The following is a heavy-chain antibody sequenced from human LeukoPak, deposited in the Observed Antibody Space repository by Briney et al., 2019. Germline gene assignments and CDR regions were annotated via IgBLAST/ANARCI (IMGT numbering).Heavy chain of an antibody. Sequence: ASVKVSCEASGYTFTSYGISWVRQDPGQGLEWMGWISAYNGNTNYAQKLQGRVTMTTDTSTSTAYMELRSLRSDDTAVYYCAREHCTNGVCYYFDCWGQGTLVTVSS. CDR2: ISAYNGNT. V-gene: IGHV1-18*01. D-gene: IGHD2-8*01. CDR1: GYTFTSYG. CDR3: AREHCTNGVCYYFDC. J-gene: IGHJ4*02.